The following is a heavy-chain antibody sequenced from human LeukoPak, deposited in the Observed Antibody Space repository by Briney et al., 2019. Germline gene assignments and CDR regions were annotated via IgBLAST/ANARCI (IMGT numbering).Heavy chain of an antibody. D-gene: IGHD2-2*01. Sequence: SVKVSCKASGGTFSSYAISWVRQAPGQGLEWMGGIIPIFGTANYAQKFQGRVTITADESTSTAYMELSSLRSEDTAVYYCARDRVYCSSTSCPNWFDPWGQGTLVTVSS. CDR2: IIPIFGTA. V-gene: IGHV1-69*13. CDR1: GGTFSSYA. J-gene: IGHJ5*02. CDR3: ARDRVYCSSTSCPNWFDP.